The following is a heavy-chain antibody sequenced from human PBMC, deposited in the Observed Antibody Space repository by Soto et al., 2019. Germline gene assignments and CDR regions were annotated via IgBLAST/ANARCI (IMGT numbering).Heavy chain of an antibody. V-gene: IGHV3-23*01. J-gene: IGHJ4*02. CDR3: AKSFSSNWYDYFDY. Sequence: SLRLSCAASGITFIADAMSWVRQAPGKGLEWVSAISGSGATTYYADSVKGRFTISRDKSKNTLYLQMNSLRAEDTALYYCAKSFSSNWYDYFDYWSQGSLVTVSS. CDR2: ISGSGATT. D-gene: IGHD6-13*01. CDR1: GITFIADA.